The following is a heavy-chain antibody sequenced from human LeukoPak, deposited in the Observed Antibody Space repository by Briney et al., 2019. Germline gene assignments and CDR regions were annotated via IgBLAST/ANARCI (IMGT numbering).Heavy chain of an antibody. CDR2: ISGGGDST. D-gene: IGHD6-13*01. V-gene: IGHV3-23*01. CDR1: AFTFSSYA. Sequence: GGSLRLSCAASAFTFSSYAMSWVRQAPGKGLEWVSAISGGGDSTYYADSVKGRFTISRDNSKNTLYLQMNSLRAEDTAIYYCAKWSSSSWYDYWGQGTLVTVSS. J-gene: IGHJ4*02. CDR3: AKWSSSSWYDY.